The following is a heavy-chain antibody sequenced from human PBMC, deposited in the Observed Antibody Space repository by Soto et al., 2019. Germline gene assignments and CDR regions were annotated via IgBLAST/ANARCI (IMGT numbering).Heavy chain of an antibody. J-gene: IGHJ4*02. D-gene: IGHD5-12*01. Sequence: QVQLVQSGAELKKPGASMKVSCKASGYAYTAYYIHWVRQAPGQGLEWMGWISPHSGGTNYAQKFQGRVTMTRDTSITTVYMELSRLRSDDTAVYFCAKDSMSGYDYHSFDFWGQGALVTDSS. CDR1: GYAYTAYY. CDR2: ISPHSGGT. CDR3: AKDSMSGYDYHSFDF. V-gene: IGHV1-2*02.